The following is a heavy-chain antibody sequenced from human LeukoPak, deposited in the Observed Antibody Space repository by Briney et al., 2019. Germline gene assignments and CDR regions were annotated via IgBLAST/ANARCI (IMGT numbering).Heavy chain of an antibody. D-gene: IGHD4-17*01. J-gene: IGHJ4*02. Sequence: GGSLRLSCTVSGFSFSDYNMNWVRQAPGKGLEWISSISSFNTYKYYADSVKGRFTISRDNAKNSLYLQMNSLRGEDTAVYYCAKRPSYGDYDHFDYWGQGTLVTVSS. CDR2: ISSFNTYK. CDR1: GFSFSDYN. CDR3: AKRPSYGDYDHFDY. V-gene: IGHV3-21*01.